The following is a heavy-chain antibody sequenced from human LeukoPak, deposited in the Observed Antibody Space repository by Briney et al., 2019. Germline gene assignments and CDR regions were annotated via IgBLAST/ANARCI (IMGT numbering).Heavy chain of an antibody. D-gene: IGHD3-22*01. CDR2: INPNSGGT. J-gene: IGHJ4*02. Sequence: ASVKVSCKASGYTFTGYFIHWVRQAPGQGLEWMGWINPNSGGTNYAQKFQGRVTMTRDTSIITAYMELSRPSSDDTAVYYCARDERYGSSGYPFDYWGQGTLVTVSS. CDR1: GYTFTGYF. CDR3: ARDERYGSSGYPFDY. V-gene: IGHV1-2*02.